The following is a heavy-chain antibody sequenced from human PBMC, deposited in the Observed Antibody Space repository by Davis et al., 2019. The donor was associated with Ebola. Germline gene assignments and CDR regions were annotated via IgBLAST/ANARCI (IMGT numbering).Heavy chain of an antibody. D-gene: IGHD6-19*01. CDR2: ISAYNGNT. CDR3: ARDHHIAVAGAPGY. J-gene: IGHJ4*02. CDR1: GYTFTSYG. Sequence: ALVKVSCKASGYTFTSYGISWVRQAPGQGLEWMGWISAYNGNTNYAQKLQGRVTMTTDTSTSTAYMELRSLRSDDTAVYYCARDHHIAVAGAPGYWGQGTLVTVSS. V-gene: IGHV1-18*04.